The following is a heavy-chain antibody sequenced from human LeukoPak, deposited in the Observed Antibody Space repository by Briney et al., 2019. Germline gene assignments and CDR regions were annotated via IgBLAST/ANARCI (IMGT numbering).Heavy chain of an antibody. CDR1: GFTFSSYS. Sequence: GGSLRLSCAASGFTFSSYSMNWVRQAPGKGLEWVSSISSSSSIYYADSVKGRFTISRDNAKNSLYLQMNSLRAEDTAVYYCARDQFDYWGQGTLVTVSS. V-gene: IGHV3-21*01. CDR2: ISSSSSI. CDR3: ARDQFDY. J-gene: IGHJ4*02.